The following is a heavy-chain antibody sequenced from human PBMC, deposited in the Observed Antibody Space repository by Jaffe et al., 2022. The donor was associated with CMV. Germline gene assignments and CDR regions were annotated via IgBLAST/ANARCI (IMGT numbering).Heavy chain of an antibody. D-gene: IGHD2-2*01. Sequence: QVQLQESGPGLVRSSQTLSLTCTVSGGSISSGGYYWSWIRQHPGRDLEWIGYIYHNGNTYYDPSLKSRATISVDTSKNQFSLNVRSVTVADTAVYYCARAPLGPAVWYFDLWGRGTLVTVSS. CDR1: GGSISSGGYY. CDR2: IYHNGNT. CDR3: ARAPLGPAVWYFDL. J-gene: IGHJ2*01. V-gene: IGHV4-31*03.